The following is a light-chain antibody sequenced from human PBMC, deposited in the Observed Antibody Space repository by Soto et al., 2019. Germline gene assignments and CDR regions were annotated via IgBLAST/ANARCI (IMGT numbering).Light chain of an antibody. CDR1: QSVSSSY. CDR2: GAS. CDR3: QQYINWPPGIT. V-gene: IGKV3-15*01. J-gene: IGKJ5*01. Sequence: IVRTQSPATLSLSPGERATLSCRASQSVSSSYLAWYQQKPGQAPRLLIYGASTRATGIPARFSGSGSGTEFTLTISSLQSEDFALYYCQQYINWPPGITFGQGTRLEI.